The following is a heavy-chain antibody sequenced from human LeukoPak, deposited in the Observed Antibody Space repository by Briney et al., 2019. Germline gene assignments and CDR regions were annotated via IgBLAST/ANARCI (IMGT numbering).Heavy chain of an antibody. Sequence: GGSLRLSCAASGFTFSSYDMNWVRQAPGKGLEWVSYISSSGTTIYYADSVKGRFTISGDNAKNSLYLQMNSLRAEDTAVYYCARMYSSGLFDYWGQGTLVTVSS. D-gene: IGHD6-19*01. CDR1: GFTFSSYD. CDR3: ARMYSSGLFDY. J-gene: IGHJ4*02. CDR2: ISSSGTTI. V-gene: IGHV3-48*03.